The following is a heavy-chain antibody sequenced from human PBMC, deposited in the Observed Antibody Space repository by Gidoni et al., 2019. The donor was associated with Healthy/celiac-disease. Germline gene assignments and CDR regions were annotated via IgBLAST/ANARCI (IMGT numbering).Heavy chain of an antibody. CDR2: RKQDGSEK. D-gene: IGHD1-26*01. J-gene: IGHJ4*02. Sequence: EVQLVESGGGLVQPGGSLRLSCAASGFTFSSNWMSWVRQAPGKGLEWVANRKQDGSEKYYVDSVKGRFTISRDNAKNSLYLQMNSLRAEDTAVYYCASGGVVGANFDYWGQGALVIVSS. CDR1: GFTFSSNW. CDR3: ASGGVVGANFDY. V-gene: IGHV3-7*03.